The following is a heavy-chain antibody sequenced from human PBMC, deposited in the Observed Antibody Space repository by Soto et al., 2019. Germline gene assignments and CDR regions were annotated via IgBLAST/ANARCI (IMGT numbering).Heavy chain of an antibody. V-gene: IGHV3-74*01. Sequence: GGSLRLSCAASGFAFNSYWMSLVRQNPGKGPVWVSRIYNDGSRTAYADSVKGRFTISRDNAKNSLYLQMNSLRAEDTAVYYCARHNGWSPFDYWGQGNLVTVSA. D-gene: IGHD6-19*01. CDR1: GFAFNSYW. J-gene: IGHJ4*02. CDR2: IYNDGSRT. CDR3: ARHNGWSPFDY.